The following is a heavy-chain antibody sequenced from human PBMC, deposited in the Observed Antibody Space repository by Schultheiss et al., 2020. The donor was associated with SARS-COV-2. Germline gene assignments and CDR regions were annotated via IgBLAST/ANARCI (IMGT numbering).Heavy chain of an antibody. V-gene: IGHV3-20*04. CDR2: INWNGGST. Sequence: GESLKISCAASGFTFSSYAMSWVRQAPGKGLEWVSGINWNGGSTGYADSVKGRFTISRDNAKNSLYLQMNSLRAEDTAVYYCASSPPYWGQGTLVTVSS. CDR3: ASSPPY. CDR1: GFTFSSYA. J-gene: IGHJ4*02.